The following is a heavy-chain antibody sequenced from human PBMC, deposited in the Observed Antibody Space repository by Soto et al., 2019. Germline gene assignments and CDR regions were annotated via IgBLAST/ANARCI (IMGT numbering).Heavy chain of an antibody. V-gene: IGHV4-59*01. Sequence: SETQSLTCTVSGGSISSYYWSWILQPPWKGLEWIGYIYYSGSTSCNPSLKSRVTISVDTSKNQFSLKLSSVTAADTAVYYCAREGDDYNLGAFDIWGQGTMVTVSS. CDR2: IYYSGST. D-gene: IGHD4-4*01. J-gene: IGHJ3*02. CDR1: GGSISSYY. CDR3: AREGDDYNLGAFDI.